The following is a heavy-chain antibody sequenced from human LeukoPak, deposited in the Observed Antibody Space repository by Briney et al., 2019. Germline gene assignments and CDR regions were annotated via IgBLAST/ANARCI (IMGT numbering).Heavy chain of an antibody. CDR3: ARSTTRGTSDWFDL. Sequence: GESLKIPCNGSGYSINNYWIAWGRQMAGEGVGWMGIIYPGDCDTRYRPFFEGQVTISADKSIDTAYLQWSSLRASDTAMYYCARSTTRGTSDWFDLWGQGTLVTVSS. D-gene: IGHD1-26*01. CDR2: IYPGDCDT. J-gene: IGHJ5*02. CDR1: GYSINNYW. V-gene: IGHV5-51*01.